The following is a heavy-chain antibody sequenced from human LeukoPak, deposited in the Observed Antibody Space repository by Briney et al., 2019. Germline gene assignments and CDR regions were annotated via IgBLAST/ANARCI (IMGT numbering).Heavy chain of an antibody. Sequence: SGGSLRLSCAASGFTFSSYAMSWVRQAPGKGLEWVSAISGSGGSTYYADSVKGRFTISRDNSKNTLYLQMNSLRAEDTAVYYCARDSSSWDIAYLDYWGQGTLVTVSS. D-gene: IGHD6-13*01. CDR2: ISGSGGST. V-gene: IGHV3-23*01. CDR1: GFTFSSYA. CDR3: ARDSSSWDIAYLDY. J-gene: IGHJ4*02.